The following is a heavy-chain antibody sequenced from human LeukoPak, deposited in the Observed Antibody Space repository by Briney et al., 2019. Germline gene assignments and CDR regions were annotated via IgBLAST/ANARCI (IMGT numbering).Heavy chain of an antibody. CDR1: GGSISSYY. D-gene: IGHD3-16*01. CDR3: ASVPPGLRLGVN. V-gene: IGHV4-59*01. Sequence: SETLSLTCTVSGGSISSYYWSWIRQPPGKGLEWIGYIYYSGSTNYNPSLKSRVTISVDTSKNQFSLKLSSVTAADTAVYYCASVPPGLRLGVNWGQGTLVTVSS. CDR2: IYYSGST. J-gene: IGHJ4*02.